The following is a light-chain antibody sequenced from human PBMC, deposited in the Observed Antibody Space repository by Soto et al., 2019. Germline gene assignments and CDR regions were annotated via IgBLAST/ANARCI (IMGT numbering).Light chain of an antibody. CDR1: SSDVGGYNY. J-gene: IGLJ1*01. Sequence: QSALTQPASVSGSPGQSITISCTGTSSDVGGYNYVSWYQQHPGKAPKLMIYEVSNRPSGVSNRFSGSKSGNPASLTISGLHAEDEADYYCSSYTSSSTLDVFGTGTKVTVL. V-gene: IGLV2-14*01. CDR3: SSYTSSSTLDV. CDR2: EVS.